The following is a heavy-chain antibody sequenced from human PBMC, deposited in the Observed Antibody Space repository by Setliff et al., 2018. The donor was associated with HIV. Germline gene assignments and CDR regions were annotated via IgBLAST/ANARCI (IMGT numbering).Heavy chain of an antibody. CDR1: GGSFSGYY. Sequence: PSETLSLTCAVYGGSFSGYYWSWIRQPPGKGPEWIGEINHSGSTNYNPSLKSRVTISVDTSKNQFPLKLSSVTAADTAVYYCARGSSGPGGRAFDIWGQGTMVT. J-gene: IGHJ3*02. CDR3: ARGSSGPGGRAFDI. CDR2: INHSGST. D-gene: IGHD2-15*01. V-gene: IGHV4-34*01.